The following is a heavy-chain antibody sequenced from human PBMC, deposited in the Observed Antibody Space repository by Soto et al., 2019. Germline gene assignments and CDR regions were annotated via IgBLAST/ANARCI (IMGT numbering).Heavy chain of an antibody. D-gene: IGHD1-7*01. CDR2: IFYSGDT. CDR1: GASVNTGDHY. J-gene: IGHJ1*01. CDR3: VGTGTTDDF. Sequence: VQLQGSGPGLVKPSQTLSLTCTVSGASVNTGDHYWSYIRQPPRKGLEWLGYIFYSGDTYYNPSLKSRATISLNTSRNQFSLTLTSVTDADTAVYYCVGTGTTDDFWGQGTLVTVSS. V-gene: IGHV4-30-4*01.